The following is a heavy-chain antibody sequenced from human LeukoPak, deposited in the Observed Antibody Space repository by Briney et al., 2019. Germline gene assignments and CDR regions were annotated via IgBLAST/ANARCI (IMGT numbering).Heavy chain of an antibody. CDR2: IYYSGTT. D-gene: IGHD3-10*02. CDR1: GGSISSSSHY. V-gene: IGHV4-39*01. Sequence: PSETLSLTCTVSGGSISSSSHYWGWIRQPPGKGLEWIGSIYYSGTTAYNPSLKSRVTISVDTSENQFSLKLSSVTAADTAVYYCVRWQSGSMFHPPWGQGTLVTVSS. J-gene: IGHJ5*02. CDR3: VRWQSGSMFHPP.